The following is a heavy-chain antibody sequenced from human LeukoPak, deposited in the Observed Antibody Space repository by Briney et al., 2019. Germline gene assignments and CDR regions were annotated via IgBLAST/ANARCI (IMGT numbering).Heavy chain of an antibody. CDR1: GFEFNHYW. J-gene: IGHJ4*02. D-gene: IGHD1-26*01. V-gene: IGHV3-7*01. CDR3: ARDLVWDAESDRGY. CDR2: IKEDGSET. Sequence: GGSLRLSCAASGFEFNHYWMSWVRQAPGKGLEGVANIKEDGSETYYVDSVKGRFTISRDNAKNSVWLQMNSLRPEDTGVYFCARDLVWDAESDRGYWGQGTLVTVSS.